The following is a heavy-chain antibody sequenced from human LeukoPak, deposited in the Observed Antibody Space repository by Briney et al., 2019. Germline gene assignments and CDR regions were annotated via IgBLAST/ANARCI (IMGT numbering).Heavy chain of an antibody. V-gene: IGHV1-2*02. D-gene: IGHD2-15*01. CDR2: INPNSGGT. CDR3: ARDRGAYCSGGSCQWYYFDY. J-gene: IGHJ4*02. CDR1: GYTFTGYY. Sequence: ASVNVSCKASGYTFTGYYMHWVRQAPGQGLEWMGWINPNSGGTDYAQKFQGRVTMTRDTSISTAYMELSRLRSDDTAVYYCARDRGAYCSGGSCQWYYFDYWGQGTLVTVSS.